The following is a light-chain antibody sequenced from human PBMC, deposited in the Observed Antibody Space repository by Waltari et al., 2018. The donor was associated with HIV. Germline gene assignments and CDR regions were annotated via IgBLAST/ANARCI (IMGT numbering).Light chain of an antibody. J-gene: IGLJ2*01. CDR1: TTHTQPSS. V-gene: IGLV1-44*01. Sequence: QALLTLPPSTSGSPAPDRNVSCPWSTTHTQPSSDNWYQHVPGAAPKLLISGNNQRPSGVPDRFSGSKSGTSASLAISGLQSEDEADYFCAAWDDTLNGIFGGGTKLTVL. CDR2: GNN. CDR3: AAWDDTLNGI.